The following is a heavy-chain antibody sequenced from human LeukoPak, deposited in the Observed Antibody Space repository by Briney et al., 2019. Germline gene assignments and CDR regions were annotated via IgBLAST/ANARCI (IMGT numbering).Heavy chain of an antibody. D-gene: IGHD3-22*01. J-gene: IGHJ4*02. CDR3: ARGQPITMIVVVMDY. Sequence: ASVTVSFKASGYTFTVYYMHWVRQAPGQGLEWMGWINPNSGGTNYAQKFQGRVTMTRDTSISTAYMELSRLRSDDTAVYYCARGQPITMIVVVMDYWGQGTLVTVSS. CDR1: GYTFTVYY. CDR2: INPNSGGT. V-gene: IGHV1-2*02.